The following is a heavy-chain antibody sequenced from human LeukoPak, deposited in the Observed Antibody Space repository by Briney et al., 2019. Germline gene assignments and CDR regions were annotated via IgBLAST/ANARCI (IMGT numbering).Heavy chain of an antibody. J-gene: IGHJ4*02. CDR1: GFTFSSYA. Sequence: GSLRLSCAASGFTFSSYAMSWVRQAPGKGLEWVSAISGRGGSTYYADSVKGRFTISRDNSKNTLYLQMNSLRAEDTAVYYCAKDQPTYYYDSSGLIFDYWGQGTLVTVSS. CDR2: ISGRGGST. V-gene: IGHV3-23*01. CDR3: AKDQPTYYYDSSGLIFDY. D-gene: IGHD3-22*01.